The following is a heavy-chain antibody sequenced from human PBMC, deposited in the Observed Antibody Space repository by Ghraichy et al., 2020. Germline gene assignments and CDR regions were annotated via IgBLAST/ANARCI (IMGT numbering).Heavy chain of an antibody. D-gene: IGHD6-13*01. CDR2: IYYSGNT. CDR3: ARGLYVSNWYAVDF. CDR1: GGSISSYY. Sequence: SETLSLTCTVSGGSISSYYWSWIRQPPGMGLEWIGYIYYSGNTNYNPSLESRVAISRDTSKTQFSLRLTSVTAADTAVYYCARGLYVSNWYAVDFWGQETLVTVSS. V-gene: IGHV4-59*01. J-gene: IGHJ4*02.